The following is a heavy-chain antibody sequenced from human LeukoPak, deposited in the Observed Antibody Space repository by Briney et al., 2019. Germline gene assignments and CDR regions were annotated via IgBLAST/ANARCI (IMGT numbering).Heavy chain of an antibody. Sequence: ASVKVSCKASGSTFTAYYMHWVRQAPGQGLEWMGWIIPNTGGTQYAQKFQGRVTMTRDTSINTAYMELSRLRSDDTAVYYCAKADHYYDSSGYPHWGQGTLVTVSS. CDR2: IIPNTGGT. V-gene: IGHV1-2*02. D-gene: IGHD3-22*01. J-gene: IGHJ4*02. CDR1: GSTFTAYY. CDR3: AKADHYYDSSGYPH.